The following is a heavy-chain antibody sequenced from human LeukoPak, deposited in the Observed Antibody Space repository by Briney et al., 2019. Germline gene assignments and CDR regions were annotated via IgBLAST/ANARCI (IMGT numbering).Heavy chain of an antibody. D-gene: IGHD3-3*01. CDR3: ARDKSTYYDFWSGPFDAFDI. Sequence: PSETLSLTCTVSGGSISSYYWSWIRQPAGKGLEWIGRIYTSGSTNYNPSLKSRVTMSVDTSKNQFSLKLSSVTAADTAVYYCARDKSTYYDFWSGPFDAFDIWGQGTMVTVSP. V-gene: IGHV4-4*07. CDR1: GGSISSYY. CDR2: IYTSGST. J-gene: IGHJ3*02.